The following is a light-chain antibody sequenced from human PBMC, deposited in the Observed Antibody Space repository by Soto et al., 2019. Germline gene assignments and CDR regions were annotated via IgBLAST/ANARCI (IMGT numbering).Light chain of an antibody. V-gene: IGLV1-40*01. CDR2: YNT. CDR1: SSNIGAGFD. Sequence: QAVVTQPPSVSGAPGQRVTISCTGSSSNIGAGFDVQWYQLLPGAAPKLLIFYNTDRPSGVPGRFSGSKSGPSASLAITGLQAEDEGDYYCQSYDRGLRGGVFGGGTKVTVL. CDR3: QSYDRGLRGGV. J-gene: IGLJ3*02.